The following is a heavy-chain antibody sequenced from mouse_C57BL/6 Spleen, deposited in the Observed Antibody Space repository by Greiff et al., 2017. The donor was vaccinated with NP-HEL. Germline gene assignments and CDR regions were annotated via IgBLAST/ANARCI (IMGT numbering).Heavy chain of an antibody. J-gene: IGHJ3*01. CDR3: ASTAQATSPFAY. D-gene: IGHD3-2*02. CDR2: IYPGDGDT. Sequence: QVQLQQSGPELVKPGASVKISCKASGYAFSSSWMNWVKQRPGKGLEWIGRIYPGDGDTNYNGKFKGKATLTADKSSSTAYMQLSSLTSEDSAVYFCASTAQATSPFAYWGQGTLVTVSA. CDR1: GYAFSSSW. V-gene: IGHV1-82*01.